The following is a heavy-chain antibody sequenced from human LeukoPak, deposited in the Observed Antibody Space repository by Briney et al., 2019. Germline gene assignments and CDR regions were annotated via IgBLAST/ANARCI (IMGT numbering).Heavy chain of an antibody. CDR2: ISSSSSYI. D-gene: IGHD5-12*01. CDR3: ARDNSGYNWNAFDI. CDR1: GFTFSSYS. Sequence: GGSLRLSCAASGFTFSSYSMNWVRQAPGKGLEWVSSISSSSSYIYYADSVKGRFTISRDNAKNSLYLQMNSLRAEDTAVYYCARDNSGYNWNAFDIWGQGTMVTVSS. V-gene: IGHV3-21*01. J-gene: IGHJ3*02.